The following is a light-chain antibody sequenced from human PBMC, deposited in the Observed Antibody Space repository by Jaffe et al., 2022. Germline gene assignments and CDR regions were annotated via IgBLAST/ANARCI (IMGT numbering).Light chain of an antibody. J-gene: IGLJ1*01. CDR3: QAWDSRTCV. CDR1: NLGDKF. CDR2: QDT. Sequence: SFELTQPPSMSVSPGQTASIACSGDNLGDKFVSWYQQKPGQSPVLVIYQDTKRPSGIPERFSGSNSGNTATLTISGTQAMDEADYYCQAWDSRTCVFGGGTKVTV. V-gene: IGLV3-1*01.